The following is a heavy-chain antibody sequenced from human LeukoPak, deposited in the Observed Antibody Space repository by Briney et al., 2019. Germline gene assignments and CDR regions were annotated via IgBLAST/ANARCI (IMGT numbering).Heavy chain of an antibody. CDR3: AIMHPYYDGSGYWVQ. CDR2: ISTSGGSS. CDR1: GFTFGSYA. D-gene: IGHD3-22*01. V-gene: IGHV3-23*01. J-gene: IGHJ4*02. Sequence: GGSLRLSYAASGFTFGSYAMSWVRQAPGKGLEWVSGISTSGGSSSYADSVKGRFTISRDNPRNTLYMGMNSLRAEDTALYYCAIMHPYYDGSGYWVQWGQGTLVTVSS.